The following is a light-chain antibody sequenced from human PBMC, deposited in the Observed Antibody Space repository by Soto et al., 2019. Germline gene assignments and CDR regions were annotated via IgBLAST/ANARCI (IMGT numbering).Light chain of an antibody. CDR3: LQDHNYPWT. V-gene: IGKV1-6*02. CDR2: AAS. Sequence: IQMTQSPSSLSVSITDRVTITCRASQDIGNDLGWYQQRPGEAPKLLLYAASTLRSGVPSMFSGSGSGTQFALTINSLQPEDSATYFCLQDHNYPWTFGQGTKVEI. J-gene: IGKJ1*01. CDR1: QDIGND.